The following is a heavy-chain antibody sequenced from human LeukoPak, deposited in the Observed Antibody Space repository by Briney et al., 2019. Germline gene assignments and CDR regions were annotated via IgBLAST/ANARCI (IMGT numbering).Heavy chain of an antibody. Sequence: SVTVSCKASGGTFSSYAISWVRQAPGQGLEWMGGIIPIFGTANYAQKFQGRVTITADEPTSTAYMELSSLRSEDTAVYYCARSRYSGSYHEYYFDYWGQGTLVTVSS. CDR3: ARSRYSGSYHEYYFDY. CDR2: IIPIFGTA. V-gene: IGHV1-69*01. D-gene: IGHD1-26*01. CDR1: GGTFSSYA. J-gene: IGHJ4*02.